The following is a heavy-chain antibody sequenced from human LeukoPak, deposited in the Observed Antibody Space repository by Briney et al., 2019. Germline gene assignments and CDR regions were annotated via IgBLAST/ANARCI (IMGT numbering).Heavy chain of an antibody. J-gene: IGHJ6*02. CDR2: ISSSSSYI. CDR1: GFTFSSYS. CDR3: ARDSLGVASPMGV. Sequence: GGSLRLSCAASGFTFSSYSMNWVRQAPGKGLEWVSSISSSSSYIYYADSVKGRFAISRDNAKNSLYLQMNSLRAEDTAVYYCARDSLGVASPMGVWGQGTTVTVSS. V-gene: IGHV3-21*01. D-gene: IGHD1-26*01.